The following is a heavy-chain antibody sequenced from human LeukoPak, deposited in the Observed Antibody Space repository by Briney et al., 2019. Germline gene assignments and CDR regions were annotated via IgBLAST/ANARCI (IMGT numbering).Heavy chain of an antibody. CDR1: GYSISRGYS. Sequence: SEALSLTCGVSGYSISRGYSWGWIRQPPGKGLEWIGNIYHSESTHYNPSLKSRVTISPDTSKNQFSLKLTSVTASDAAVYYCARFDHVWETHGMDAFDLWGQGTMVTVSS. CDR2: IYHSEST. V-gene: IGHV4-38-2*01. D-gene: IGHD3-16*01. CDR3: ARFDHVWETHGMDAFDL. J-gene: IGHJ3*01.